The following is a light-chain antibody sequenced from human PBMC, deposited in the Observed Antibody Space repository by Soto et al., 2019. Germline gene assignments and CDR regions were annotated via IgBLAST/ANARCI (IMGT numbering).Light chain of an antibody. CDR1: PDITGY. CDR2: DXS. CDR3: PQYANLTLP. Sequence: IDVTQTPSSLSASVGDRVTMPXQASPDITGYLHWFQQQRGXAPKXXXDDXSNFERGCPSSLSGSGSATDFTFPSSSLQPEDAAQEYWPQYANLTLPFAGGTKVDIK. V-gene: IGKV1-33*01. J-gene: IGKJ4*01.